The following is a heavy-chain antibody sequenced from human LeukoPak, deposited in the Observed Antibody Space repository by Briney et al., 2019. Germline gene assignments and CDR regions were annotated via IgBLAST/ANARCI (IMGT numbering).Heavy chain of an antibody. D-gene: IGHD5-18*01. CDR2: ISSTGGTT. V-gene: IGHV3-23*01. CDR3: ARAVSYGLVYYYYMDV. J-gene: IGHJ6*03. CDR1: GITFSSYG. Sequence: PGGSLRLSCAASGITFSSYGMSWVRQAPGKGLEWVSSISSTGGTTYYADSVKGRFTISRDNAKNTLYLQMNSLRAEDTAVYYCARAVSYGLVYYYYMDVWGKGTTVTISS.